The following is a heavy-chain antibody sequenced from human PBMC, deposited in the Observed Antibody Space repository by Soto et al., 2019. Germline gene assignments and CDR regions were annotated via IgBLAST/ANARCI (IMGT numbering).Heavy chain of an antibody. CDR3: AADLYDSADVKGLGVY. CDR2: IVVGSNNT. CDR1: GLTFTGSA. Sequence: QMQLVQSGPEVTKPGTSVKVSCKASGLTFTGSAVQCVRHARGQRLAWIGWIVVGSNNTNYTQKFQERSTITRDMSTSTAAMELSSLRSEDTAVYYCAADLYDSADVKGLGVYWGQGTLVTVSS. J-gene: IGHJ4*02. V-gene: IGHV1-58*01. D-gene: IGHD3-22*01.